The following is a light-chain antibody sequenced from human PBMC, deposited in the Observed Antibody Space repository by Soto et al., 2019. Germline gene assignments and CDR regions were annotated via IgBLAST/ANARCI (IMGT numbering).Light chain of an antibody. V-gene: IGKV3-20*01. CDR3: QQYGSSMYT. CDR1: QSLLQSDGNND. Sequence: DIVMTQSPLSLPVTPGEPASISCRSSQSLLQSDGNNDLDWYQQKPGQAPRLLIYGASSRATGIPDRFSGSGSGTDFTLTISRLEPEDFAVYYCQQYGSSMYTFGQGTKLEIK. CDR2: GAS. J-gene: IGKJ2*01.